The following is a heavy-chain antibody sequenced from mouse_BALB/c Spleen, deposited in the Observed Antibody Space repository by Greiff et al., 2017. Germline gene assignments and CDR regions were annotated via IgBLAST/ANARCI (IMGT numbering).Heavy chain of an antibody. CDR1: GYTFSSYW. CDR3: ARRRTTATNFDY. Sequence: VQLQQSGAELMKPGASVKISCKATGYTFSSYWIEWVKQRPGHGLEWIGEILPGSGSTNYNEKFKGKATFTADTSSNTAYMQLSSLTSEDSAVYYCARRRTTATNFDYWGQGTTLTVSS. V-gene: IGHV1-9*01. D-gene: IGHD1-2*01. J-gene: IGHJ2*01. CDR2: ILPGSGST.